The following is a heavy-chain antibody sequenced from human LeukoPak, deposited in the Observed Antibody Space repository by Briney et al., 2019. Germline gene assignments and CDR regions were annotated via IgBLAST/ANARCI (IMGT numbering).Heavy chain of an antibody. D-gene: IGHD3-10*01. CDR3: ARGYGSGNVDY. Sequence: RWASVTVSCKASGYTFTHYYMHWVRQAPGQGLEWMGWMNPNSGNTGYAQKFQGRVTITRNTSISTAYMELSSLRSEDTAVYYCARGYGSGNVDYWGQGTLVTVSS. J-gene: IGHJ4*02. V-gene: IGHV1-8*03. CDR2: MNPNSGNT. CDR1: GYTFTHYY.